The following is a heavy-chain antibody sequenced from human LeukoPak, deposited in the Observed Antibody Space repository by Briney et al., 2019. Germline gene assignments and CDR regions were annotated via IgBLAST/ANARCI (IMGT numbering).Heavy chain of an antibody. J-gene: IGHJ4*02. CDR2: IYSGGTT. D-gene: IGHD4/OR15-4a*01. Sequence: GGSLRLSCAASGFTFSSYWMSWVRQAPGKGLEWVSVIYSGGTTYYADSVKGRFTISRDNSKNTLYLQMNSLRTEDTAVYYCARDLYDYGSYWGQGTLVTVSS. CDR3: ARDLYDYGSY. CDR1: GFTFSSYW. V-gene: IGHV3-66*01.